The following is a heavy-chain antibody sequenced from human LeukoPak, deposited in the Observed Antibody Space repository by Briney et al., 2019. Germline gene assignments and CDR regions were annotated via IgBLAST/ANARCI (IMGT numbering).Heavy chain of an antibody. CDR3: ARHIAPYYYDSSGYRSFDY. D-gene: IGHD3-22*01. CDR2: IYYSGST. Sequence: SETLSLTCTVSGGSISSGGYYWSWIRQHPGKGLEWVGYIYYSGSTYYNPSLKSRVTISVDTSKNQFSLKLSSVTAADTAVYYCARHIAPYYYDSSGYRSFDYWGQGTLVTVSS. J-gene: IGHJ4*02. CDR1: GGSISSGGYY. V-gene: IGHV4-31*03.